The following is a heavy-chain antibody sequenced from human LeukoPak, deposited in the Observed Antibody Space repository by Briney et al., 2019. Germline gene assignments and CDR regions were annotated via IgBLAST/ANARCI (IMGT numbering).Heavy chain of an antibody. D-gene: IGHD1-26*01. CDR3: GSVGPVSRWELLRFDY. V-gene: IGHV1-18*01. CDR2: ISAYNGNT. CDR1: GYTFTSYG. Sequence: ASVKVSCKASGYTFTSYGISWVRQAPGQGLEWMGWISAYNGNTNYAQKLQGRVTMTTDTSTSTAYMELRSLRSDDATVYYCGSVGPVSRWELLRFDYWGQGALVTVSS. J-gene: IGHJ4*02.